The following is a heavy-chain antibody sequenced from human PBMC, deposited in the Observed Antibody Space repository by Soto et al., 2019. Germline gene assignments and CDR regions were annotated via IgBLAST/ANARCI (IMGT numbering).Heavy chain of an antibody. CDR3: ARMWDRWEHYYYYGMDV. Sequence: QVTLKESGPVLVKPTETLTLTCTVSGFSLTNTRMGVSWIRQPPGKALEWLAHIFSKEEKSYSTSLKSRLTISKDTSKSQVVLTMTNMDPVDTATYYGARMWDRWEHYYYYGMDVWGQGTTVTVSS. D-gene: IGHD1-26*01. CDR2: IFSKEEK. J-gene: IGHJ6*02. CDR1: GFSLTNTRMG. V-gene: IGHV2-26*01.